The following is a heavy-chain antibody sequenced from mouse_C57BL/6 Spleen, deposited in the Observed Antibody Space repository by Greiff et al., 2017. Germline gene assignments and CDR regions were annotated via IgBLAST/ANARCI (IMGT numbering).Heavy chain of an antibody. D-gene: IGHD3-2*02. V-gene: IGHV1-82*01. CDR2: IYPGDGDT. J-gene: IGHJ3*01. CDR3: APLDSSGSFAD. CDR1: GYAFSSSW. Sequence: VMLMESGPELVKPGASVKISCKASGYAFSSSWMKWVKQRHGKGLEWIGRIYPGDGDTNYNGKFKGKATLTADKSSSTAYMQLSSLTSEDSAVYFCAPLDSSGSFADRGKGTLVTVS.